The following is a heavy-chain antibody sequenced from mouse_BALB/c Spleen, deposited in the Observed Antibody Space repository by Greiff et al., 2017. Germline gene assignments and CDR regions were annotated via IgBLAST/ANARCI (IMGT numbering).Heavy chain of an antibody. CDR1: GFTFSSYA. V-gene: IGHV5-9-3*01. CDR2: ISSGGSYT. CDR3: ARPDGYDVGFAY. D-gene: IGHD2-2*01. J-gene: IGHJ3*01. Sequence: EVQLVESGGGLVKPGGSLKLSCAASGFTFSSYAMSWVRQTPEKRLEWVATISSGGSYTYYPDSVKGRFTISRDNAKNTLYLQMSSLRSEDTAMYYCARPDGYDVGFAYWGQGTLVTVSA.